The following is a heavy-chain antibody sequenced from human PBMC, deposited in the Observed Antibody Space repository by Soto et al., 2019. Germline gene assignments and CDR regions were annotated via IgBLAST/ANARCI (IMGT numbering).Heavy chain of an antibody. Sequence: GGSLRLSCAASGFPFNNYYMTWVRQASGKGLEWVASIKEDGNEKYYVDSVKGRFTISRDNDKNSLSLQMNSLRAEDTAVYYCTRGAGGWNYYYAMDVWGPGATVTVSS. D-gene: IGHD6-19*01. CDR1: GFPFNNYY. J-gene: IGHJ6*02. CDR3: TRGAGGWNYYYAMDV. CDR2: IKEDGNEK. V-gene: IGHV3-7*03.